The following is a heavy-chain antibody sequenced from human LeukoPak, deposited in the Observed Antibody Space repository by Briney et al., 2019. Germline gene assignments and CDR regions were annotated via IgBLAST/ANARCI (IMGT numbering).Heavy chain of an antibody. J-gene: IGHJ4*02. Sequence: GRSLRLSCAASGFTFSSYGMHWVRQAPGKGLEWVAVISYDGSNKYYADSVKGRFTISRDNSKNTLYLQMNSLRAEDTAVYYCSIAVAGAFDYWAREPWSPSPQ. CDR3: SIAVAGAFDY. V-gene: IGHV3-30*03. D-gene: IGHD6-19*01. CDR1: GFTFSSYG. CDR2: ISYDGSNK.